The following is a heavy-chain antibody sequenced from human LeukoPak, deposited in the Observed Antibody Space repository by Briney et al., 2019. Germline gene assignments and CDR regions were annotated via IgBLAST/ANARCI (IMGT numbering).Heavy chain of an antibody. D-gene: IGHD5-18*01. CDR1: GFTFSTYG. Sequence: GSLRLSCATSGFTFSTYGMHWIRQPPGKGLEWIGEINHSGSTNYNPSLKSRVTISVDTSKNQFSLKLSSVTAADTAVYYCARPGSGYSYGLVFQHWGQGTLVTVSS. CDR3: ARPGSGYSYGLVFQH. J-gene: IGHJ1*01. CDR2: INHSGST. V-gene: IGHV4-34*01.